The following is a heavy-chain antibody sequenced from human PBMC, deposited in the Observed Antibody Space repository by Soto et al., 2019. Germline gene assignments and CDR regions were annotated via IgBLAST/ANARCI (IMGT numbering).Heavy chain of an antibody. CDR3: ARGGTGAHWDWFDP. V-gene: IGHV1-3*01. D-gene: IGHD7-27*01. CDR1: GYTFTSYA. CDR2: INAGNGNT. J-gene: IGHJ5*02. Sequence: ASVKVSCKASGYTFTSYAMHWVRQAPGQRLEWMGWINAGNGNTKYSQKFQGRVTITRDTSASTAYMELSSLRSEDTAVYYCARGGTGAHWDWFDPWGQGTLVTVSS.